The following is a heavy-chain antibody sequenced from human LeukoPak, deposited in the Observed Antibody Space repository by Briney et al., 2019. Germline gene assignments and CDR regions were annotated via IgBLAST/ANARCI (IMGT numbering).Heavy chain of an antibody. V-gene: IGHV4-59*01. CDR3: ARDRNRNWFDP. CDR2: IYYSGST. CDR1: GGSISSYY. D-gene: IGHD1-14*01. Sequence: SETLSLTCTVSGGSISSYYWSWIRQPPGKGLEWIGYIYYSGSTNYNPSLKSRVTTSVDTSKNQFSLKLSSVTAADTAVYYCARDRNRNWFDPWGQGTLVTVSS. J-gene: IGHJ5*02.